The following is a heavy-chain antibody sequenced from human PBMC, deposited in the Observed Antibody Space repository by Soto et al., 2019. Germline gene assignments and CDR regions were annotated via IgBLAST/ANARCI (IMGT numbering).Heavy chain of an antibody. CDR1: GYSFSSFS. CDR2: ISADTGNI. J-gene: IGHJ4*02. D-gene: IGHD3-10*01. Sequence: AASVKVSCKTSGYSFSSFSLHWVRQAPGQRLEWMGWISADTGNIQYSQSFQGRVTITRDAPASTAYLELGSLTSEDTAIYYCARWRGALDYWGQGTLVTVSS. V-gene: IGHV1-3*01. CDR3: ARWRGALDY.